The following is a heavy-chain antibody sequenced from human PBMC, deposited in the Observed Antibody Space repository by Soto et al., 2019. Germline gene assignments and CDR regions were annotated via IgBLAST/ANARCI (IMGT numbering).Heavy chain of an antibody. J-gene: IGHJ5*02. Sequence: RGESLKISCKGSGYSFTSYWIGWVRQMPGKGLEWMGIIYPGDSDTRYSPSFQGQVTISADKSISTAYLQWSSLKASDTAMYYCARLNNAGYSSYISHFYWFDPWGQGTLVTVSS. V-gene: IGHV5-51*01. CDR1: GYSFTSYW. D-gene: IGHD6-19*01. CDR3: ARLNNAGYSSYISHFYWFDP. CDR2: IYPGDSDT.